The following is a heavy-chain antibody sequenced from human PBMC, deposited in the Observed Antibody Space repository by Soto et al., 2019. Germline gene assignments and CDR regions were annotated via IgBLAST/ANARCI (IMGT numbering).Heavy chain of an antibody. CDR2: ISGSGGST. J-gene: IGHJ4*02. D-gene: IGHD6-19*01. CDR3: AKDFEQWLEQFDY. V-gene: IGHV3-23*01. CDR1: GFTFSSYA. Sequence: EVQLLESGGGLVQPGGSLRLSCAASGFTFSSYAMSWVRQAPGKGLEWVSAISGSGGSTYYADSVKGRFTISRDNSKNTLYLQMNSLRAEDTAVSYCAKDFEQWLEQFDYWGQGTLVTVSS.